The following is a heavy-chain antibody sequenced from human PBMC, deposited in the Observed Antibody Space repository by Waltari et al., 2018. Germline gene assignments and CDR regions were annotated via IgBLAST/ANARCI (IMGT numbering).Heavy chain of an antibody. CDR1: GGSISSSNW. V-gene: IGHV4-4*02. CDR2: IYHSGST. CDR3: ARLAARPSSYDYYGMDV. D-gene: IGHD6-6*01. J-gene: IGHJ6*02. Sequence: QVQLQESGPGLVKPSGTLSLTCAVSGGSISSSNWWSWVRQPPGKGLEWIGEIYHSGSTNDNPSLKSRVTISVDKSKIQLSLKLSSVTAADTAVYYCARLAARPSSYDYYGMDVWGQGTTVTVSS.